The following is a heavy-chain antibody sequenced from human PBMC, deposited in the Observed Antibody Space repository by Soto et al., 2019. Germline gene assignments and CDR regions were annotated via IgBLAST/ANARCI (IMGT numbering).Heavy chain of an antibody. CDR2: ITYDGSNK. D-gene: IGHD1-7*01. J-gene: IGHJ4*02. Sequence: GGSLTVLCQASGFNFDNYGMHWVRQAPGKGLEWVAVITYDGSNKYYADSVKGRFTISRDNSKNTLSLHLNTLKPEDTAVYHCAKDRVGGTFYTPLGFWGQGTLVTVSS. CDR3: AKDRVGGTFYTPLGF. CDR1: GFNFDNYG. V-gene: IGHV3-30*18.